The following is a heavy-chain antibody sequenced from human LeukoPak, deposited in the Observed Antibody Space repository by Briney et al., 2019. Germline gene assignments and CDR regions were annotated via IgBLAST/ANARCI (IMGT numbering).Heavy chain of an antibody. Sequence: ASVKVSCKASGYTFTRYGISWVRQAPGQGLEWMGWISAYNGNTNYAQKLQGRVTMTTDTSTRTAHMELRSLRSDDTAVYYCARDVRQQLVRDPFTLFDYWGQGTLVTVSS. V-gene: IGHV1-18*01. J-gene: IGHJ4*02. CDR3: ARDVRQQLVRDPFTLFDY. CDR1: GYTFTRYG. CDR2: ISAYNGNT. D-gene: IGHD6-13*01.